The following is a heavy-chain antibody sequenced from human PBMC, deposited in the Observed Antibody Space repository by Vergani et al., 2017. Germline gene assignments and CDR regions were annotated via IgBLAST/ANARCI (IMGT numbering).Heavy chain of an antibody. CDR3: AKARDPNCKGGNCYSYYYGLDL. Sequence: EVQLLESGGNLIQPGGSLRLSCGASGFTFSSYAMTWVRLAPGKGLQWVSAISGSGGNTFDTDSVKGRFTISSDNSKDTLYLQMNSLRVEDTAIYYCAKARDPNCKGGNCYSYYYGLDLWGQGTTVTVSS. V-gene: IGHV3-23*01. D-gene: IGHD2-21*01. J-gene: IGHJ6*01. CDR1: GFTFSSYA. CDR2: ISGSGGNT.